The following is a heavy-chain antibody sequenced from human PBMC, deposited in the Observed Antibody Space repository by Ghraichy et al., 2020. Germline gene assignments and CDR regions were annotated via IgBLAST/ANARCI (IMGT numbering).Heavy chain of an antibody. CDR1: GLTLSNHY. CDR2: IYSDGRT. CDR3: AGEIVSNRPLN. J-gene: IGHJ4*02. V-gene: IGHV3-66*01. D-gene: IGHD2-21*01. Sequence: GGSLRLSCAASGLTLSNHYMSWVRQAPEKGLEWVSVIYSDGRTFYADSLKGRFTISRDNSKNTLYLQVNSLRAEEKAVYYCAGEIVSNRPLNWGQGTLVTVSS.